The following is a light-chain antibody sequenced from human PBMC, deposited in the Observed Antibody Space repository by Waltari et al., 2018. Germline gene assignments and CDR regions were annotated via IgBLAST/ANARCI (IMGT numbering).Light chain of an antibody. CDR2: AAS. Sequence: DIRMTQSPSSLSASVGDRVTITCRASQGISSYLAWYQQKPGKAPKLLIYAASTLQSGVPSRFSGSGSGTGFTLTISSLQPEDFATYYCQQLNTYPLTFGPGTKVDIK. CDR3: QQLNTYPLT. CDR1: QGISSY. V-gene: IGKV1-9*01. J-gene: IGKJ3*01.